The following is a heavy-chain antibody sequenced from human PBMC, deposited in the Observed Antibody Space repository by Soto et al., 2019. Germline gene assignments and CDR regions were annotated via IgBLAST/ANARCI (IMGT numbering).Heavy chain of an antibody. CDR1: GGTYSSYA. Sequence: AASVKVSCKASGGTYSSYAISWVRQAPGQGLAWMGGIIPIFGTENYAQKFQGRVTITADESTSTAYMEPSSLRSEDTAGYYCARVGRLHGRVRGVTHNWFDPWGQGTLVTVSS. V-gene: IGHV1-69*13. CDR2: IIPIFGTE. J-gene: IGHJ5*02. CDR3: ARVGRLHGRVRGVTHNWFDP. D-gene: IGHD3-10*01.